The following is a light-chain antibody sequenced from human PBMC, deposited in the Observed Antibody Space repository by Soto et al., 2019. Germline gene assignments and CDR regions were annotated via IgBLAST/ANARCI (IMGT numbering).Light chain of an antibody. CDR3: CSYAGSYTSV. Sequence: QSALTQPRSVSGSPGQSVTISCTGTSSDVGTYNYVSWYQQHPGKAPKLMIYDVSQRPSGVPDRFSGSKSGNTASLTISGLQAEDDSDYYFCSYAGSYTSVFGGGTKLTVL. V-gene: IGLV2-11*01. J-gene: IGLJ2*01. CDR1: SSDVGTYNY. CDR2: DVS.